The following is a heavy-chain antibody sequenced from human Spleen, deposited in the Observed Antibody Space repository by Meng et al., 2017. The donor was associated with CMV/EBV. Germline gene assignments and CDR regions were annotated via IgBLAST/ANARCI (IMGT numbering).Heavy chain of an antibody. CDR2: ISFDGDNK. V-gene: IGHV3-30*03. J-gene: IGHJ3*01. CDR3: ARGKVPDYPGSLGDAFDF. Sequence: LSLTCAASGFTFSSYSMNWVRQAPGKGLEWVAVISFDGDNKFYLDSVRGRFTISRDKFENTLYLQMNSLRREDTAVYYCARGKVPDYPGSLGDAFDFWGQGTMVTVSS. CDR1: GFTFSSYS. D-gene: IGHD1-26*01.